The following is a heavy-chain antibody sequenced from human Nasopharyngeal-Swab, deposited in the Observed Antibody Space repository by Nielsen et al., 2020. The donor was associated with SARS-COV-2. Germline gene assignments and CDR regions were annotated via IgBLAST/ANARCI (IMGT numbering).Heavy chain of an antibody. CDR1: GFTLSSHW. Sequence: GESLKISCAASGFTLSSHWMSWVRQAPGRGLEWVGRIKAKADGGTTDYAAAVEGRFNVSRDDSKSTLYLQMNSLKTDDTAVYFCTTAPFCSSTSWCFDSWGRGTLVTVSS. CDR2: IKAKADGGTT. V-gene: IGHV3-15*01. J-gene: IGHJ4*02. CDR3: TTAPFCSSTSWCFDS. D-gene: IGHD2-2*01.